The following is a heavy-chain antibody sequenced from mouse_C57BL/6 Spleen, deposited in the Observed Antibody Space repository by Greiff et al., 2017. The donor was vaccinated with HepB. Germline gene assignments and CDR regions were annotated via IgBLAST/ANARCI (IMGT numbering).Heavy chain of an antibody. CDR3: ARDGILYYGSSYGGYFDV. Sequence: EVKLVESGPGLVKPSQSLSLTCSVTGYSITSGYYWNWIRQFPGNKLEWMGYISYDGSNNYNPSLKNRISITRDTSKNQFFLKLNSVTTEDTATYYCARDGILYYGSSYGGYFDVWGTGTTVTVSS. CDR2: ISYDGSN. D-gene: IGHD1-1*01. J-gene: IGHJ1*03. CDR1: GYSITSGYY. V-gene: IGHV3-6*01.